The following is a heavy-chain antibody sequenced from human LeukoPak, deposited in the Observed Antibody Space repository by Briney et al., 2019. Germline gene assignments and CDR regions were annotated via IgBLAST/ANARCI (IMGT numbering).Heavy chain of an antibody. D-gene: IGHD6-19*01. V-gene: IGHV1-18*01. Sequence: ASVKVSCKASGGTFTSYGISWVRQAPGQGLEWMGWISAYNGNTNYAQKLQGRVTMTTDTSTSTAYMELRSLRPDDTAVYYCARGYSSGWYATDFDYWGQGTLVTVSS. CDR2: ISAYNGNT. CDR3: ARGYSSGWYATDFDY. J-gene: IGHJ4*02. CDR1: GGTFTSYG.